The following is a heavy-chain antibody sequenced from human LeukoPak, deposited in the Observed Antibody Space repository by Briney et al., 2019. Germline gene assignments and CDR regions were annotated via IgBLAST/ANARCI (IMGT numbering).Heavy chain of an antibody. J-gene: IGHJ6*02. Sequence: GASGKVSCKASGYTFTDYYLHWVRQAPGQGLEWMGWINPNSGGTNYAQKFQGWVTMTRDTSISTAYMALSRLRSDDTAVYYCARVQYYGPGSPDYYGMDVWGQGTTVTVSS. CDR2: INPNSGGT. D-gene: IGHD3-10*01. V-gene: IGHV1-2*04. CDR3: ARVQYYGPGSPDYYGMDV. CDR1: GYTFTDYY.